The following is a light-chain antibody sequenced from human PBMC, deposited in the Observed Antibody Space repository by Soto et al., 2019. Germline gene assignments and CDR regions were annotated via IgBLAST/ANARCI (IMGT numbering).Light chain of an antibody. J-gene: IGKJ3*01. CDR2: EES. CDR1: PAITNN. Sequence: DIHXTHVAGTLPALLGYRVTFTCRPSPAITNNLEWYQKKPGNTXSXXXYEESNLQSGVPSRFSGRKVGTQFTLTIDSLQPEDFATYCCQRVKSSLRTFGRGTNVDN. CDR3: QRVKSSLRT. V-gene: IGKV1-9*01.